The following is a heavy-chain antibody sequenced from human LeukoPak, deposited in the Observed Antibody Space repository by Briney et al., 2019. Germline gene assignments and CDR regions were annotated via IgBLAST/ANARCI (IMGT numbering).Heavy chain of an antibody. CDR2: IKSKTDGGTT. V-gene: IGHV3-15*01. CDR1: GFTFSSYW. J-gene: IGHJ4*02. D-gene: IGHD6-13*01. CDR3: TTFPPYSSSWYVFAY. Sequence: GGSLRLSCAASGFTFSSYWMHWVRQAPGKGLEWVGRIKSKTDGGTTDYAAPVKGRFTISRDDSKNTLYLQMNSLKTEDTAVYYCTTFPPYSSSWYVFAYWGQGTLVTVSS.